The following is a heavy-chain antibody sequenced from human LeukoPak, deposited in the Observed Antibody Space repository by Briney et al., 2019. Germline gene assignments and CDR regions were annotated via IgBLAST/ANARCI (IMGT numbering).Heavy chain of an antibody. CDR3: ARHRPPSGSSWSKAAGDV. CDR2: IHNSGST. D-gene: IGHD6-13*01. Sequence: PSETLSLTCAVSGYSITSCYYWAWIRQPPGRGLEWVGNIHNSGSTYYNASFKSRVTISVDTSKNQFPLKLGSVTAADTAVYYCARHRPPSGSSWSKAAGDVWGKGTTVTVSS. J-gene: IGHJ6*04. V-gene: IGHV4-38-2*01. CDR1: GYSITSCYY.